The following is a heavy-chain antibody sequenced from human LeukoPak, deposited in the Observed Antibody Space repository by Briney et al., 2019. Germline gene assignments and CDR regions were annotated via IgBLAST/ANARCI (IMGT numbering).Heavy chain of an antibody. J-gene: IGHJ4*02. D-gene: IGHD5-18*01. V-gene: IGHV3-7*01. Sequence: GGSLRLSCAASGFTFSNYLMTWVRQAPGKGLEWVADIKADGGEKYYVDSVKGRFTILRDNAKNSLYLQMNSLRAEDTAVYYCARVGTAMVAHFDYWGQGTLVTVSS. CDR1: GFTFSNYL. CDR3: ARVGTAMVAHFDY. CDR2: IKADGGEK.